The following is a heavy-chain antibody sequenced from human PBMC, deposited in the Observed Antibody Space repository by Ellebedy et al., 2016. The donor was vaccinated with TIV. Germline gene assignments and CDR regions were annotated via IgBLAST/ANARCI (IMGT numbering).Heavy chain of an antibody. D-gene: IGHD2-2*02. Sequence: GGSLRLXXAASGLTVSSNYMSWVRQAPGKGLEWVSVIYSVGSTYYADSVKGRFTISRDNSKNTLFLQMASLRAADTAVYYCARAPYCTSDGCHMYHDFWGQGTPVTVSS. J-gene: IGHJ4*02. CDR2: IYSVGST. CDR1: GLTVSSNY. CDR3: ARAPYCTSDGCHMYHDF. V-gene: IGHV3-66*01.